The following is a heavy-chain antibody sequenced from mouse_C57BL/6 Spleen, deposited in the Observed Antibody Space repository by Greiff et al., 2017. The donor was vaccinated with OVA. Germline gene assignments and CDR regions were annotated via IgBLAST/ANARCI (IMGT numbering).Heavy chain of an antibody. Sequence: VQLQQPGAELVKPGASVKMSCKASGYTFTSYWIAWVKQRPGQGLEWIGDIYPGSGSTNYNEKFKSKATLTVDTSSSTAYMQLSSLTSEDSAVYYCARDGGLRRGDAMDYWGQGTSVTVSS. J-gene: IGHJ4*01. CDR2: IYPGSGST. CDR1: GYTFTSYW. D-gene: IGHD2-4*01. CDR3: ARDGGLRRGDAMDY. V-gene: IGHV1-55*01.